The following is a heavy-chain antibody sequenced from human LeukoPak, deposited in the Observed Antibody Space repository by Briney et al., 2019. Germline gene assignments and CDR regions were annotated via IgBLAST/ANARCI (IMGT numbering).Heavy chain of an antibody. CDR2: ISSGGGNT. V-gene: IGHV3-23*01. J-gene: IGHJ4*02. D-gene: IGHD1-26*01. CDR1: GFTFGGYA. CDR3: AKDREGSGSGGFDF. Sequence: GGSLRLSCTASGFTFGGYAMSWFRQAPGTALEWVSGISSGGGNTYYADSVKGRFTISRDISKNTLYLQMNSLRAEDTALYYCAKDREGSGSGGFDFWGQGTLVTVSS.